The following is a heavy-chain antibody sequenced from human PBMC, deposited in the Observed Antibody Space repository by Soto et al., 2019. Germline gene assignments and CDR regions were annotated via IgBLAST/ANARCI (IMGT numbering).Heavy chain of an antibody. J-gene: IGHJ4*02. CDR1: GFTFSDYY. Sequence: PGGSLRLSCAASGFTFSDYYMSWIRQAPGKGLEWVSYISSSGSSIYYADSVKGRFTISRDNSKNTLYLQMNSLRAEDTAVYYCARDVWDCSGGSCYSFFDYWCQGTLVTVSS. V-gene: IGHV3-11*04. CDR3: ARDVWDCSGGSCYSFFDY. CDR2: ISSSGSSI. D-gene: IGHD2-15*01.